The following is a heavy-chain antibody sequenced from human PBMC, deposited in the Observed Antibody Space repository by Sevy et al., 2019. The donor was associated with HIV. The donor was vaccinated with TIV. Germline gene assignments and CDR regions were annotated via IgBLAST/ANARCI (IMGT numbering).Heavy chain of an antibody. CDR3: ARNPPYCSSTSCHFDY. V-gene: IGHV6-1*01. D-gene: IGHD2-2*01. CDR1: GDSVSSNSAA. Sequence: QSQTLSLTCAISGDSVSSNSAAWNWIRQSPSRGLEWLGRTYYRSKWYNDYAVSMKSRITINPDTSKNQFSLQLNSVTPEDTAVYYCARNPPYCSSTSCHFDYWGQGTLVTVSS. CDR2: TYYRSKWYN. J-gene: IGHJ4*02.